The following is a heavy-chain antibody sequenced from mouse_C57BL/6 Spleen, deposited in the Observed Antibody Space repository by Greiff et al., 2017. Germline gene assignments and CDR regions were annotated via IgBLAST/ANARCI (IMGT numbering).Heavy chain of an antibody. Sequence: EVKLVESGGGLVKPGGSLKLSCAASGFTFSSYAMSWVRQTPEKRLEWVATISDGGSYTYYPDNVKGRFTISRDNAKNNLYPQMSHLNSEDTAMYYCARTLHYYCGSSYYFDYWGQGTTLTVSS. V-gene: IGHV5-4*03. CDR2: ISDGGSYT. CDR1: GFTFSSYA. CDR3: ARTLHYYCGSSYYFDY. J-gene: IGHJ2*01. D-gene: IGHD1-1*01.